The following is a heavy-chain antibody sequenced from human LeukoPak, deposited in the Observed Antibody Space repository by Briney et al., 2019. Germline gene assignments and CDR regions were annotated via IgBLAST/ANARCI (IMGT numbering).Heavy chain of an antibody. J-gene: IGHJ4*02. V-gene: IGHV3-48*03. CDR3: AKDVQQLGRDYYDSSGYHFDY. CDR2: ISSSGSTI. Sequence: GGSLRLSCAASGFTFSSYEMNWVRQAPGKGRQWASYISSSGSTIYYADSVKCRITISRDNAKNSLYQQMNSLIAEDRALDYCAKDVQQLGRDYYDSSGYHFDYWLQGTLVTDSS. D-gene: IGHD3-22*01. CDR1: GFTFSSYE.